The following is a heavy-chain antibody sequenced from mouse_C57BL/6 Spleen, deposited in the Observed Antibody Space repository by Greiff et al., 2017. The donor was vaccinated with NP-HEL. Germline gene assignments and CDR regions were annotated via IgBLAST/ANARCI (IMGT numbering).Heavy chain of an antibody. Sequence: VQLQQSGAELVRPGASVKLSCKASGYTFTDYYINWVKQRPGQGLEWIARIYPGSGNTYYNEKFKGKATLTAEKSSSTAYMQLSSLTSEDSAVYFCARSVTTVVEGDFDYWGQGTTLTVSS. J-gene: IGHJ2*01. V-gene: IGHV1-76*01. CDR3: ARSVTTVVEGDFDY. D-gene: IGHD1-1*01. CDR2: IYPGSGNT. CDR1: GYTFTDYY.